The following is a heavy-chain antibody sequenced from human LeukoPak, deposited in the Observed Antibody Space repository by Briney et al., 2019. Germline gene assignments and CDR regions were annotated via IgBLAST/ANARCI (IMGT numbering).Heavy chain of an antibody. CDR1: GGSISSGSYY. Sequence: PSETLSLTCTVSGGSISSGSYYWSWIRQPAGKGLEWIGRIYTSGSTNYNPSLKSRVTISVDTSKNQFSLKLSSVTAADTAVYYCAREIITIFGPWGQGTLVTVSS. D-gene: IGHD3-3*01. V-gene: IGHV4-61*02. CDR2: IYTSGST. CDR3: AREIITIFGP. J-gene: IGHJ5*02.